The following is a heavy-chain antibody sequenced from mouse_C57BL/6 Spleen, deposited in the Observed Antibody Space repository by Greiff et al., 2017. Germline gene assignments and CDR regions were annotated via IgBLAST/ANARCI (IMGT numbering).Heavy chain of an antibody. CDR1: GYAFSSSW. CDR3: ARDYYNCDRGGAY. Sequence: QVQLKQSGPELVKPGASVKISCKASGYAFSSSWMNWVKQRPGKGLEWIGRIYPGDGDTNYNGKFKGKATLTADKSSSTAYMQLSSLTSEDSAVYFCARDYYNCDRGGAYWGQGTLVTVSA. D-gene: IGHD2-12*01. CDR2: IYPGDGDT. J-gene: IGHJ3*01. V-gene: IGHV1-82*01.